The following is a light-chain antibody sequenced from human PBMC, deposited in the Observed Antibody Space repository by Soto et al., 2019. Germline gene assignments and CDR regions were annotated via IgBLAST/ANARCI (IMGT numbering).Light chain of an antibody. CDR3: QRYFFTVQ. CDR2: WAS. CDR1: QRILYSPNNKSY. V-gene: IGKV4-1*01. Sequence: IVMTQSPDSLAVSLGERATINFKSTQRILYSPNNKSYLAWYQQKLGQHPKLLISWASTRAAGVPARFRGSGSGTVFMQTISSLQAEDVAFYCCQRYFFTVQFGQGTRLEI. J-gene: IGKJ2*01.